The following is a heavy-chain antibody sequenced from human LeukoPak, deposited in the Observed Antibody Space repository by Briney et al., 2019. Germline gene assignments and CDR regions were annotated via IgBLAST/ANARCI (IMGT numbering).Heavy chain of an antibody. J-gene: IGHJ6*02. Sequence: ASVKVSRKASGYTFTSYGFTWVRQAPGQGHEWMGWISAYNGNTNYAQKFQGRVTMTTDTSTSTVSMELRSLRSDDTAVYYCARGGLLSDGLDVWGLGTSVTVSS. CDR1: GYTFTSYG. CDR2: ISAYNGNT. CDR3: ARGGLLSDGLDV. V-gene: IGHV1-18*01.